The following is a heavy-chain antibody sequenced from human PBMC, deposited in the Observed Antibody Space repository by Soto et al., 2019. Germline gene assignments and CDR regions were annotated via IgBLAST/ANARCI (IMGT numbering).Heavy chain of an antibody. CDR3: ARRCAPYDSSNYYAFDF. V-gene: IGHV5-51*01. CDR1: GYSFTTYW. CDR2: IYPGDSDT. Sequence: GESLKISCKGSGYSFTTYWIGWVRQMSGEGLEWMGIIYPGDSDTRYSPSFQGQVTISADKSISTAYLQWSSLKASDTAMYYCARRCAPYDSSNYYAFDFWGQGTSVTVSS. D-gene: IGHD3-22*01. J-gene: IGHJ4*02.